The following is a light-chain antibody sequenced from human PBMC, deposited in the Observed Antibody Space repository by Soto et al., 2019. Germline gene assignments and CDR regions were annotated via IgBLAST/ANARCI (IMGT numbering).Light chain of an antibody. CDR2: HNY. V-gene: IGLV1-47*01. CDR1: SSNIGSGF. J-gene: IGLJ1*01. CDR3: SAWDDSLSVYV. Sequence: QSVLTQPPSASGTPGQRVTISCSGSSSNIGSGFVYWYQQLPGTAPKLLIYHNYQRPSGVPDRFSGSKSGTSGSLAISDLRSEDEGDYYCSAWDDSLSVYVFGAGTKLTVL.